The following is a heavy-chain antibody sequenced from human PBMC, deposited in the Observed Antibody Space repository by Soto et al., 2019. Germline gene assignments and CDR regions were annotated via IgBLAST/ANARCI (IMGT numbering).Heavy chain of an antibody. CDR1: EYSFANQW. J-gene: IGHJ5*02. D-gene: IGHD2-21*02. CDR2: ISPDTSRT. V-gene: IGHV5-51*01. Sequence: GESLKISCNGSEYSFANQWIGWVRQMPGKGLEWVGIISPDTSRTLYSPSLQGQVTISVDKSISTVYLQWNSLKASDTAIYYCTTRINHVTKSSPLLDPWGLGTRVTVYS. CDR3: TTRINHVTKSSPLLDP.